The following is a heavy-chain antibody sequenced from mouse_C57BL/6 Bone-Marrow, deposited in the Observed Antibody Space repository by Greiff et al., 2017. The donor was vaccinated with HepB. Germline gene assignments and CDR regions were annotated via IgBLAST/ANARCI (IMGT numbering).Heavy chain of an antibody. Sequence: VQLKESGPELVKPGASVKMSCKASGYTFTDYNMHWVKQRHGKSLEWIGYINPNNGGTSYNQKFKGKATLTVNKSSSTAYMELRSLTSEDSAVYYCARLWGYFDVWGTGTTVTVSS. CDR2: INPNNGGT. CDR3: ARLWGYFDV. V-gene: IGHV1-22*01. J-gene: IGHJ1*03. D-gene: IGHD4-1*01. CDR1: GYTFTDYN.